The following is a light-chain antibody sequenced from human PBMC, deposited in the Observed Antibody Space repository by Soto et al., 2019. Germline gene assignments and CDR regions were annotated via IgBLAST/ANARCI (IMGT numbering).Light chain of an antibody. Sequence: QSVLTQAPSASGTPGQRVLISCSGSSSNVGTNTVNWYQQLPGTAPRLLVYGNNQRPSRIPDRFSGSKSGTSASLAISGLQSEDEADYHCAVWDDSLNAYAFGGGTKLTVL. CDR1: SSNVGTNT. CDR2: GNN. V-gene: IGLV1-44*01. J-gene: IGLJ2*01. CDR3: AVWDDSLNAYA.